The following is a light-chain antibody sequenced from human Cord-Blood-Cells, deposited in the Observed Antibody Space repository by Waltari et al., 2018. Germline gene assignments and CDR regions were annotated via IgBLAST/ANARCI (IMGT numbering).Light chain of an antibody. J-gene: IGKJ4*01. CDR1: QSVSSY. V-gene: IGKV3-11*01. Sequence: EIVLTQSPATLSLSPGERATLSCRASQSVSSYLAWYQQKPGQAPRLLIYDSSNGATGIPAMFSGSGSGTVFTLTISSLEPEDFAVYYCQQRSNWLTFGGGTKVEIK. CDR2: DSS. CDR3: QQRSNWLT.